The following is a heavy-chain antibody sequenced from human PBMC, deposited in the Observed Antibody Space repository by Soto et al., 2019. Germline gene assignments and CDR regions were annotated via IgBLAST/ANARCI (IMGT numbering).Heavy chain of an antibody. V-gene: IGHV3-9*01. D-gene: IGHD2-15*01. J-gene: IGHJ3*02. CDR3: AKDNCSGGSCYLIDDAFDI. CDR1: GFTFDDYA. Sequence: DVQLVESGGGLVQPGRSLRLSCAASGFTFDDYAMHWVRQAPGKGLEWVSGISWNSGSIGYADSVKGRFTISRDNAKNSLYLQMNSLRAEDTALYYCAKDNCSGGSCYLIDDAFDIWGQGTMVTVSS. CDR2: ISWNSGSI.